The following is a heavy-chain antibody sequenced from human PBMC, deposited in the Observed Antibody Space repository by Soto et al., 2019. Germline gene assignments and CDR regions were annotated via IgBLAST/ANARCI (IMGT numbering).Heavy chain of an antibody. Sequence: SLRLSCAASGFTFSSYGMHWVRQAPGKGLEWVAVIWYDGGNKYYADSVKGRFTISRDNSKNTLYLQMNSLRAEDTAVYYCARGADYGADNFDYWGQGALVTVSS. CDR2: IWYDGGNK. D-gene: IGHD4-17*01. J-gene: IGHJ4*02. CDR3: ARGADYGADNFDY. V-gene: IGHV3-33*01. CDR1: GFTFSSYG.